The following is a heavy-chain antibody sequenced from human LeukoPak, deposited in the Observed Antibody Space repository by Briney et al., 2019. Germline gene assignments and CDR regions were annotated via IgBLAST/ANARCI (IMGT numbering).Heavy chain of an antibody. D-gene: IGHD2-21*02. CDR3: ARDPLAYCAGDCYHRFFDY. J-gene: IGHJ4*02. CDR1: GYTFTSYG. CDR2: ISAYNGNT. V-gene: IGHV1-18*01. Sequence: ASVKVSCKASGYTFTSYGFSWVRQAPGQGLEWMGWISAYNGNTNYAQKLQGRVTMTTDTSTSTAYMELRSLRSDDTAVYYGARDPLAYCAGDCYHRFFDYWGQGTLVTVSS.